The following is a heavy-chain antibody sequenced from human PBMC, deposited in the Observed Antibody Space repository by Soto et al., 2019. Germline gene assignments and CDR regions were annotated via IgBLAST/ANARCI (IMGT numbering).Heavy chain of an antibody. CDR1: GFTFSRYW. CDR2: IKKDGTEK. D-gene: IGHD2-2*01. CDR3: ARDYCSDTSCHDAFDV. V-gene: IGHV3-7*01. Sequence: EVQLVESGGDLVQPGGSLRLSCAASGFTFSRYWMSWVRQAPGRGLEWVANIKKDGTEKYYVDSVKGRFTISRDNAKNSLYLKMNSLRADDTAVYYCARDYCSDTSCHDAFDVWGQGTMVTVSS. J-gene: IGHJ3*01.